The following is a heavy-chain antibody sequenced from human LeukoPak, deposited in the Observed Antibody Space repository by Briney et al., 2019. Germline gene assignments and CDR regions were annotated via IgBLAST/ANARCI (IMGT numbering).Heavy chain of an antibody. CDR1: GFNFHVYN. Sequence: GGSLRLSCAASGFNFHVYNMNWVRQPPGKGLEWVAHINSSSSPIYYADSVKGRSTISRDNDQKSLFLQMNSLRAEDTAVYYCAREWVYYYYMDVWGKGTTVTVSS. CDR3: AREWVYYYYMDV. CDR2: INSSSSPI. V-gene: IGHV3-48*04. D-gene: IGHD1-26*01. J-gene: IGHJ6*03.